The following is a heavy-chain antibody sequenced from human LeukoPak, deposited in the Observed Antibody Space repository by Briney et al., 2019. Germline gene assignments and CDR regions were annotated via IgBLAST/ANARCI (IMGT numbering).Heavy chain of an antibody. D-gene: IGHD4-17*01. V-gene: IGHV3-7*01. J-gene: IGHJ4*02. CDR1: GFTFSSYW. Sequence: GGSLRLSCAASGFTFSSYWMSWVRQAPGKGLEWVANIKQDGSEKYYVDSVKGRFTISRDNAKNSLYLQMNSLRAGDTAVYYCARGGYGDCVSQDYWGQGTLVTVSS. CDR3: ARGGYGDCVSQDY. CDR2: IKQDGSEK.